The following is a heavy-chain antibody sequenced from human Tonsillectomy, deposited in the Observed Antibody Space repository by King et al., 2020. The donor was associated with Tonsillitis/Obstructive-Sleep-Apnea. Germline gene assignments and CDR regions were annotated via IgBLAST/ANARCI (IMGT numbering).Heavy chain of an antibody. V-gene: IGHV3-21*01. D-gene: IGHD3-22*01. CDR1: GFTFSSYS. CDR2: ISSSSSYI. J-gene: IGHJ4*02. Sequence: EVQLVESGGGLVKPGGSLRLSCAASGFTFSSYSMNWVRQAPGKGLEWVSSISSSSSYIYYADSVKGRFTISRDNAKNSLYLQMNSLRAEDTAVYYCTYDSSGLPFDYWGQGTLVTVSS. CDR3: TYDSSGLPFDY.